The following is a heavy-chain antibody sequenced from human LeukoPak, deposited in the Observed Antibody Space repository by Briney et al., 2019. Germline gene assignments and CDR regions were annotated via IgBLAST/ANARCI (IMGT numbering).Heavy chain of an antibody. Sequence: PSETLSLTCAVYGGSFSGYYWSWIRQPPGKGLEWIGEINHSGSTNYNPSLKSRVTISVDTSKNHFSLKLSSVTAADTAVYYCARKVVKGLGAFDIWGQGTMVTVSS. J-gene: IGHJ3*02. CDR1: GGSFSGYY. CDR3: ARKVVKGLGAFDI. V-gene: IGHV4-34*01. CDR2: INHSGST. D-gene: IGHD2-15*01.